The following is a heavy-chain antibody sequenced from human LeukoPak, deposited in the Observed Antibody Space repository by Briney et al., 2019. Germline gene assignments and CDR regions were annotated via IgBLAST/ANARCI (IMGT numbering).Heavy chain of an antibody. J-gene: IGHJ3*02. Sequence: PGRSLRLSCVVSGFNSEDHAMHWVRQAPGKGLEWVANINQDGSEKYYVDSVKGRLTISRDYPKNSLYLQVNSLRAEDTAVYYCAREGRPNAFDIWGQGTMVTVSS. CDR3: AREGRPNAFDI. CDR1: GFNSEDHA. CDR2: INQDGSEK. V-gene: IGHV3-7*01.